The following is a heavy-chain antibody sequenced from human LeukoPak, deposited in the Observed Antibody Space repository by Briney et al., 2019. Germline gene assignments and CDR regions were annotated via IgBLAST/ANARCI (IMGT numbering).Heavy chain of an antibody. CDR2: IRYDGNNK. CDR3: ASGITGT. CDR1: RFTFSSYG. D-gene: IGHD1-20*01. V-gene: IGHV3-30*02. Sequence: TGGSLRLSCAASRFTFSSYGMHWVRQAPGKGLEWVAFIRYDGNNKYYADSVKGRFTISRDNSKNTLYLQMNSLRAEDTAVYYCASGITGTWGQGTLVTVSS. J-gene: IGHJ5*02.